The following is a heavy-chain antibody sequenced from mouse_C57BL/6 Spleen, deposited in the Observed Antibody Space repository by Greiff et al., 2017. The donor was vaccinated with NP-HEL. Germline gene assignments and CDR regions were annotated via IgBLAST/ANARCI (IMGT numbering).Heavy chain of an antibody. Sequence: QVQLQQPGAELVTPGASVKLSCKASGYTFTSYWMHWVKQRPGQGLEWIGMIHPNSGSTNYNEKFKGKATLTVDKSSSTAYMQLSSLTSEDSAVYYCSRSSGLYYFDYWGQGTTLTVSS. V-gene: IGHV1-64*01. J-gene: IGHJ2*01. D-gene: IGHD3-2*02. CDR3: SRSSGLYYFDY. CDR2: IHPNSGST. CDR1: GYTFTSYW.